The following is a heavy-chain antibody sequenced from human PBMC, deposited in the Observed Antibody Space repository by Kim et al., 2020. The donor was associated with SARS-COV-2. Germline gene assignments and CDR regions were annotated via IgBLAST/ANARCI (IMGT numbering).Heavy chain of an antibody. D-gene: IGHD2-15*01. CDR3: ARDQRGYCSGGSCYYYYGMDV. J-gene: IGHJ6*02. V-gene: IGHV4-34*01. Sequence: SETLSLTCAVYGGSFSGYYWSWIRQPPGKGLEWIGEINHSGSTNYNPSLKSRVTISVDTSKNQFSLKLSSVTAADTAVYYCARDQRGYCSGGSCYYYYGMDVWGQGTTVTVSS. CDR2: INHSGST. CDR1: GGSFSGYY.